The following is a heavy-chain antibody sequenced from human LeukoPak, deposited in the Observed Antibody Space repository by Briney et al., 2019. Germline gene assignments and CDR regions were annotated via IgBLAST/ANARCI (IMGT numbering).Heavy chain of an antibody. V-gene: IGHV4-59*01. J-gene: IGHJ4*02. CDR3: AREYYDYAWGSYRTYFDY. CDR1: GGSISSYY. D-gene: IGHD3-16*02. CDR2: IYYSGST. Sequence: SETLSLTCTVSGGSISSYYWSWIRQPPGKGLEWIGYIYYSGSTNYNPSLKSRVTISVDTSKNQFSLKLSSVTAADTAVYYCAREYYDYAWGSYRTYFDYWGRGTLVTVSS.